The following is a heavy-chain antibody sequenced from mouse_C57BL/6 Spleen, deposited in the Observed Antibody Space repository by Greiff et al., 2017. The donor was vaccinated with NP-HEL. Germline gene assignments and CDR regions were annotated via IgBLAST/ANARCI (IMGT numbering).Heavy chain of an antibody. CDR2: IYPGDGDT. CDR1: GYAFSSYW. CDR3: ARSVTTVYAMDY. V-gene: IGHV1-80*01. D-gene: IGHD1-1*01. Sequence: VKLMESGAELVKPGASVKISCKASGYAFSSYWMNWVKQRPGKGLEWIGQIYPGDGDTNYNGKFKGKATLTADKSSSTAYMQLSSLTSEDSAVYFCARSVTTVYAMDYWGQGTSVTVSS. J-gene: IGHJ4*01.